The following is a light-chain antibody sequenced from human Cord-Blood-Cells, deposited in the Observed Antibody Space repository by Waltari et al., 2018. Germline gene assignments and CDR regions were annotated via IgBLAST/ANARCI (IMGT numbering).Light chain of an antibody. V-gene: IGKV1-5*03. CDR2: KAS. Sequence: DIQMTQSPSTLSASVGDRVTITCRASPSISSWLTWYQQKPGKAPKLLIYKASSLESGVPSRFSGSGSGTEFTLTISSLQTDDFATYYCQQYNSYSPYSFGQGTKLEIK. CDR1: PSISSW. CDR3: QQYNSYSPYS. J-gene: IGKJ2*03.